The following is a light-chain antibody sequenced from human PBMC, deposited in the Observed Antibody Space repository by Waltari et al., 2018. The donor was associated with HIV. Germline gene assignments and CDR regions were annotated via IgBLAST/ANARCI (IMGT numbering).Light chain of an antibody. CDR3: ETWDGNTWV. CDR1: SGPRSYY. J-gene: IGLJ3*02. CDR2: LEGSGSY. V-gene: IGLV4-60*03. Sequence: QPVLTHSSSASASLGSSVKLTCPLSSGPRSYYITWHQQQPGKAPRYLMKLEGSGSYNKGSGVPDRFSGSSSGADRYLTISNVQSEDEADYYCETWDGNTWVFGGGTKLTVL.